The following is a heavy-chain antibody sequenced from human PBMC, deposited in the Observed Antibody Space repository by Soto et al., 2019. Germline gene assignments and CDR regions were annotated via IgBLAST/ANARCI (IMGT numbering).Heavy chain of an antibody. CDR2: IIPIFGTA. V-gene: IGHV1-69*01. D-gene: IGHD5-12*01. CDR3: ARDLGFGYSGYDFGWFDP. J-gene: IGHJ5*02. CDR1: GGTSSSYA. Sequence: QVQLVQSGAEVKKPGSSVKVSCKASGGTSSSYAISWVRQAPGQGLEWMGGIIPIFGTANYAQKFQGRVTITADESTSTAYMELSSLRSEDTAVYYCARDLGFGYSGYDFGWFDPWGQGTLVTVSS.